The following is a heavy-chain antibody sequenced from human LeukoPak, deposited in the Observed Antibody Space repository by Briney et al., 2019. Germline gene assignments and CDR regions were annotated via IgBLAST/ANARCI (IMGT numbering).Heavy chain of an antibody. J-gene: IGHJ4*02. CDR3: ARVGDFWSDDY. V-gene: IGHV3-48*01. CDR1: GFTFSSYS. Sequence: GGSLRPSCAASGFTFSSYSMNWVRQAPGKGLEWVSYISSSSSTIYYADSVKGRFTISRDNAKNSLYLQMNSLRAEDTAVYYCARVGDFWSDDYWGQGTLVTVSS. D-gene: IGHD3-3*01. CDR2: ISSSSSTI.